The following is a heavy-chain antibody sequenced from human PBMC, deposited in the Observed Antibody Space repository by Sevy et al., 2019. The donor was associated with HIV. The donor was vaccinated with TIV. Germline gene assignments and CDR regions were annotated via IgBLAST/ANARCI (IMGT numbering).Heavy chain of an antibody. D-gene: IGHD3-10*01. V-gene: IGHV3-21*01. Sequence: GGSLRLSCSASGFTVSINYMTWVRQAPGKGLEWVSSISSVSTIIYYGDSVRGRFSISRDNAKKSLYLQMNSLRVEDTAVYYCARVVGYVSGNYYIYYYDLDVWGQGTAVTVSS. CDR3: ARVVGYVSGNYYIYYYDLDV. J-gene: IGHJ6*02. CDR1: GFTVSINY. CDR2: ISSVSTII.